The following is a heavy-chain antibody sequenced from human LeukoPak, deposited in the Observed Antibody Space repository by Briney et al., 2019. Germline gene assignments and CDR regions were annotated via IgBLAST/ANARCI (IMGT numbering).Heavy chain of an antibody. J-gene: IGHJ4*02. CDR2: INPSDDST. CDR3: ARVYFGSSAYRHVVYFEY. CDR1: GYTFNSSG. D-gene: IGHD3-16*01. Sequence: ASVKVSCKASGYTFNSSGMNWVRQAPGQGLEWMGIINPSDDSTKYAQKFQGRVTMTKDTSTNTAYMHLSSLRSDDTAVYYCARVYFGSSAYRHVVYFEYCGQGALFSVSS. V-gene: IGHV1-46*02.